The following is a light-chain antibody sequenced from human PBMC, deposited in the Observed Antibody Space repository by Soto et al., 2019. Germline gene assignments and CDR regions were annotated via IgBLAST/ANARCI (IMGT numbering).Light chain of an antibody. V-gene: IGKV3-15*01. CDR1: QSVTNN. CDR3: QQANSFPWT. CDR2: GAS. Sequence: EIVMTQSPATLSVSPGERATLSCRASQSVTNNLAWYQQKPGRSPRLLIYGASTRATGVPARFSGSGSGTEFTLTISSLQSEDFATYYCQQANSFPWTFGQGTKVEIK. J-gene: IGKJ1*01.